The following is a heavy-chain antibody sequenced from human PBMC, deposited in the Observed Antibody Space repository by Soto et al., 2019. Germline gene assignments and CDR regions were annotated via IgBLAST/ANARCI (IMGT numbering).Heavy chain of an antibody. CDR1: GGSISSSSYY. V-gene: IGHV4-39*01. CDR2: IYYSGST. CDR3: ARLGYCSGGSCGNLDY. J-gene: IGHJ4*02. D-gene: IGHD2-15*01. Sequence: SETLSLTCTVSGGSISSSSYYWGWIRQPPGKGLEWIGSIYYSGSTYYNPSLKSRVTISVDTSKNQFSLKLSSVTAADTAVYYCARLGYCSGGSCGNLDYWGQGTLVTVSS.